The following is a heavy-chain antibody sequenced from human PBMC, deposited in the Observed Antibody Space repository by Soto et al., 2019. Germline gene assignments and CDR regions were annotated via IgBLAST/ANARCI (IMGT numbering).Heavy chain of an antibody. V-gene: IGHV3-15*06. CDR2: IKNKAAGGTA. CDR1: GDSFTSYD. CDR3: TTPDLVASGDT. D-gene: IGHD2-8*02. J-gene: IGHJ3*02. Sequence: SCEACGDSFTSYDINWVRQATGQGLEWIGLIKNKAAGGTALYATSMKGRFTISRDDSKNTLYLQINNLKTEDTGVYYCTTPDLVASGDTWGQGTMVTVSS.